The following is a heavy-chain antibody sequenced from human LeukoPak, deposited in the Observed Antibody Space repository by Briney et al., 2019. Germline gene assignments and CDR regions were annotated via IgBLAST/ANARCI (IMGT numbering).Heavy chain of an antibody. Sequence: SETLSLTCAVYGESFSGYFWSWIRQPPGKGLEWIGEINHSGSTNYNPSLKSRVTISVDTSKNQFSLKLSSVTAADTAVYYCARHYYYGSGTDYWGQGTLVTVSS. CDR3: ARHYYYGSGTDY. D-gene: IGHD3-10*01. CDR1: GESFSGYF. V-gene: IGHV4-34*01. CDR2: INHSGST. J-gene: IGHJ4*02.